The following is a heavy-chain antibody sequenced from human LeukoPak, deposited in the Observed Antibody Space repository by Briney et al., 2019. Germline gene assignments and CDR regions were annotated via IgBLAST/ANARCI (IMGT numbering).Heavy chain of an antibody. Sequence: ASVKVSCKASGYTFTGYYMHWVRQAPGQGLEGMGWINPNSGGTNYAQRFQGRVTMTRDTSISTAYMELSRLRSDDTAVYYCGREYYDSSGSWFDPWGQGTLVTVSS. J-gene: IGHJ5*02. CDR3: GREYYDSSGSWFDP. CDR1: GYTFTGYY. V-gene: IGHV1-2*02. D-gene: IGHD3-22*01. CDR2: INPNSGGT.